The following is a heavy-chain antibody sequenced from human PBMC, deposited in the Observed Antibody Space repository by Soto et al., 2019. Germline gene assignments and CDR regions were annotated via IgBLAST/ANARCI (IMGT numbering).Heavy chain of an antibody. CDR1: GYTFSTYW. V-gene: IGHV5-51*01. J-gene: IGHJ4*02. CDR2: IYPGDSDT. Sequence: VESVKISCNGSGYTFSTYWIAWVRQMPGKGLEWMGIIYPGDSDTKYSPAFQGQVTISADKSINTAYLQWTSLEASDTAMYYCARKFAPEFFDSWGQGTLVTVS. CDR3: ARKFAPEFFDS. D-gene: IGHD3-10*01.